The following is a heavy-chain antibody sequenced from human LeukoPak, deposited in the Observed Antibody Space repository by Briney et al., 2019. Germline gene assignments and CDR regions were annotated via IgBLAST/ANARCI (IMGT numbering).Heavy chain of an antibody. CDR1: KFTFSSYA. CDR3: ARDRGYSGYDLYYFDY. D-gene: IGHD5-12*01. CDR2: ISSSSSYI. V-gene: IGHV3-21*01. Sequence: GGSLRLSCAASKFTFSSYAMSWVRQAPGKGLEWVSSISSSSSYIYYADSVKGRFTISRDNGKNSLYLQMNSLRAEDTAVYYCARDRGYSGYDLYYFDYWGQGTLVTVSS. J-gene: IGHJ4*02.